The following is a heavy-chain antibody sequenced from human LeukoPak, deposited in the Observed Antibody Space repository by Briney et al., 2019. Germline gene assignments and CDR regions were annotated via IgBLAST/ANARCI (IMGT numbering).Heavy chain of an antibody. CDR3: ARSSGSYYLTDAFDV. CDR2: INSDGSST. D-gene: IGHD1-26*01. Sequence: PGGSLRLSCAASGFTFSSYWMHWVRQAPGKGLVWVSRINSDGSSTSYADSVKGRFTISRDNAKNTLYLQMSSLSPEDTAVYYCARSSGSYYLTDAFDVWGQGTMVTVSS. CDR1: GFTFSSYW. J-gene: IGHJ3*01. V-gene: IGHV3-74*01.